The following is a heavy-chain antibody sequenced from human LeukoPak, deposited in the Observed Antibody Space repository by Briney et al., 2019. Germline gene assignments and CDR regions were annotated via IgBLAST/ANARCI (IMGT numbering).Heavy chain of an antibody. CDR3: ARKDYDSSGQFDY. V-gene: IGHV4-59*12. D-gene: IGHD3-22*01. Sequence: SETLSLTCTVSGGSISSYYWSWIRQPPGKGLEWIGEIYHSGSTNYNPSLKSRVTISVDKSKNQFSLKLRSVTAADSAVYYCARKDYDSSGQFDYWGQGTLVTVSS. CDR2: IYHSGST. J-gene: IGHJ4*02. CDR1: GGSISSYY.